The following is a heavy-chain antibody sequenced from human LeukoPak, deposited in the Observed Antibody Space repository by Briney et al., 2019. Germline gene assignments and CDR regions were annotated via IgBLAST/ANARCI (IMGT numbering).Heavy chain of an antibody. Sequence: GGSLRLSCAASGFTFSDYYMSWIRQAPGKGLEWVSYISSSSSYTNYADSVKGRFTISRDNAKNSLYLQMNSLRAEDTAVYYCARVGLLGSGSPVSDYWGQGTLVTVSS. V-gene: IGHV3-11*06. CDR3: ARVGLLGSGSPVSDY. J-gene: IGHJ4*02. D-gene: IGHD3-10*01. CDR1: GFTFSDYY. CDR2: ISSSSSYT.